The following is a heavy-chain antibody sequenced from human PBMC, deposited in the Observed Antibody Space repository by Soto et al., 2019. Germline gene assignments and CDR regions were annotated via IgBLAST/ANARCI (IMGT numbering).Heavy chain of an antibody. D-gene: IGHD5-12*01. J-gene: IGHJ4*02. CDR2: IYSGGHT. V-gene: IGHV3-66*01. CDR1: GFTFSSYY. CDR3: ARGRWLRLLDY. Sequence: GGSLRLSCAASGFTFSSYYMNWVRQAPGMRLEWVSIIYSGGHTYYADSVKGRFTISRDNSKNTLYLQMNSLRAEDTAVYYCARGRWLRLLDYWGQGTLVTVSS.